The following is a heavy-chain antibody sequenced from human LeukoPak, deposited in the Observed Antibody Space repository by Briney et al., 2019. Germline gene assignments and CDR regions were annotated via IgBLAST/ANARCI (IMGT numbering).Heavy chain of an antibody. D-gene: IGHD3/OR15-3a*01. J-gene: IGHJ6*02. Sequence: ASVKVSCKASGGTFSSYAISWVRQAPGKGLEWVSVIYSGGSTYYADSVKGRFTISRDNSKNTLYLQMNSLRAEDTAVYYCARDGRYYYYGMDVWGQGTTVTVSS. CDR1: GGTFSSYA. CDR2: IYSGGST. V-gene: IGHV3-66*01. CDR3: ARDGRYYYYGMDV.